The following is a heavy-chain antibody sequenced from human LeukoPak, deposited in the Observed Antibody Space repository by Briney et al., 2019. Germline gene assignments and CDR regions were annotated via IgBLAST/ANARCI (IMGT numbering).Heavy chain of an antibody. D-gene: IGHD4-17*01. J-gene: IGHJ3*02. V-gene: IGHV3-30*18. CDR2: ISFDGSNK. Sequence: GGSLRLSCAASGFTFSNSGMHWVRQAPGKGLEWVAVISFDGSNKNFADSVKGRFTVSRDNSKNTLYLQMNSLRAEDTAVYYCAKVDYGDFDAFDIWGQGTMVTVSS. CDR3: AKVDYGDFDAFDI. CDR1: GFTFSNSG.